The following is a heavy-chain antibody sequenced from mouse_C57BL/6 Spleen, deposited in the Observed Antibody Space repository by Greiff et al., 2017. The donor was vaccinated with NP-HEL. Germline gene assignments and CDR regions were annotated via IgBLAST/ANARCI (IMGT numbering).Heavy chain of an antibody. CDR1: GFTFSSYG. D-gene: IGHD2-1*01. CDR2: ISSGGSYT. Sequence: EVQRVESGGDLVKPGGSLKLSCAASGFTFSSYGMSWVRQTPDKRLEWVATISSGGSYTYYPDSVKGRFTISRDNAKNTLYLQMSSLKSEDTAMYYCARHEGNYGNYFDYWGQGTTLTVSS. CDR3: ARHEGNYGNYFDY. V-gene: IGHV5-6*01. J-gene: IGHJ2*01.